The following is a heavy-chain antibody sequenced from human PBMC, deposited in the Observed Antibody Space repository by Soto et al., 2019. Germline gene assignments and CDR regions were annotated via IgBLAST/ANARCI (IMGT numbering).Heavy chain of an antibody. D-gene: IGHD4-17*01. CDR1: GFTFSSYG. Sequence: QVQLVESGGGVVQPGRSLRLSCAASGFTFSSYGMHWVRQAPGKGLEWVAVISYDGSNKYYADSVKGRFTISRDNSKNTLYLQMNSPRAEDTAVYYCAKDVRYGDYNYFDYWGQGTLVTVSS. CDR3: AKDVRYGDYNYFDY. J-gene: IGHJ4*02. CDR2: ISYDGSNK. V-gene: IGHV3-30*18.